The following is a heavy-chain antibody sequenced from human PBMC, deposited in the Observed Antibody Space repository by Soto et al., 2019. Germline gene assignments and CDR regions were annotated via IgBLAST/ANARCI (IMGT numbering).Heavy chain of an antibody. CDR1: GFTFSSYG. Sequence: QVQLVESGRGVVQPGRSLRLSCAASGFTFSSYGMHWVRQAPGKGLEWVAVISYDGSNKYYADSVKGRFTISRDNSKNTLYLQMNSLRAEDTAVYYCAKGPDYGDYYYGMDVWGQGTTVTVSS. CDR3: AKGPDYGDYYYGMDV. V-gene: IGHV3-30*18. CDR2: ISYDGSNK. J-gene: IGHJ6*02. D-gene: IGHD4-17*01.